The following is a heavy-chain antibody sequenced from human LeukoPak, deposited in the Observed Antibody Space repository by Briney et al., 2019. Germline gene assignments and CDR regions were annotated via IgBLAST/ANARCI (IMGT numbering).Heavy chain of an antibody. CDR1: GFTFSSYW. V-gene: IGHV3-7*01. CDR3: ARDLPPYDILTGYYKADAFDI. J-gene: IGHJ3*02. CDR2: IKQDGSEK. Sequence: PGGSLRLSCAASGFTFSSYWMSWVRQAPGKGLEWVANIKQDGSEKYYVDSVKGRFTISRDNAKNSLYLQMNSLRAEDTAVYYCARDLPPYDILTGYYKADAFDIWGQGTMVTVSS. D-gene: IGHD3-9*01.